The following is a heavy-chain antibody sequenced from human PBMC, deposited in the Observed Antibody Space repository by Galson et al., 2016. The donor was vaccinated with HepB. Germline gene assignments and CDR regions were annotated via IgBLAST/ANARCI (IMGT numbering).Heavy chain of an antibody. J-gene: IGHJ6*04. CDR1: GFTLSNYD. D-gene: IGHD6-13*01. CDR3: AKVHSGYGSNWPYYYYYGLDV. CDR2: ITASGDTT. Sequence: SLRLSCAASGFTLSNYDTHWVRQAPGKGLEWVSDITASGDTTHYADSVKGRFTISRDSYRNTVYLQMNSLRAKDTAVYLCAKVHSGYGSNWPYYYYYGLDVWGKGTTVTVSS. V-gene: IGHV3-23*01.